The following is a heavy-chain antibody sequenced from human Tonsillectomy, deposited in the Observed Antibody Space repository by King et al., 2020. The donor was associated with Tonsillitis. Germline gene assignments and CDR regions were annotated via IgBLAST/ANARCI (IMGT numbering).Heavy chain of an antibody. D-gene: IGHD3-10*01. CDR1: GFTFSSYS. J-gene: IGHJ4*02. V-gene: IGHV3-21*01. Sequence: VQLVESGGGLVKPGESLRLSCAASGFTFSSYSMSWVRQAPGKGLEWVSSISRTSSERYYGDSVKGRFTITRDNDEKSLYLQMNSLSVEDKAVYYCVRRASVRGIDYWGQGTLVTVSS. CDR3: VRRASVRGIDY. CDR2: ISRTSSER.